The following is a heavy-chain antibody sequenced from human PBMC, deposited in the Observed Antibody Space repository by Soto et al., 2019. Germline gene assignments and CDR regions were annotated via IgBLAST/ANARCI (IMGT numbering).Heavy chain of an antibody. D-gene: IGHD2-15*01. Sequence: GESLKISCKGSGYSFTNHWIGWVRQMPGKGLEWMGIIYLGDSDTRYSPSFQGQVTISADKSISTAYLQWSSLKASDTAMYYCARYGCSGGSCQSGGMDVWGQGTTVTVSS. J-gene: IGHJ6*02. CDR3: ARYGCSGGSCQSGGMDV. CDR1: GYSFTNHW. V-gene: IGHV5-51*01. CDR2: IYLGDSDT.